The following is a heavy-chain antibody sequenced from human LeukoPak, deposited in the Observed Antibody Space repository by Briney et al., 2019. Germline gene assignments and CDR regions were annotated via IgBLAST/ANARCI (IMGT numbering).Heavy chain of an antibody. J-gene: IGHJ4*02. CDR1: GFTFSSYA. CDR2: ISYDGSNK. V-gene: IGHV3-30-3*01. Sequence: PGGSLRLSCAASGFTFSSYAMHWVRQAPGKGLEWVAVISYDGSNKYYADSVKGRFTISRDNSKNTLYLQMNSLRAEDTAVYYCATARDGYNLDYWGQGTLVTVSS. CDR3: ATARDGYNLDY. D-gene: IGHD5-24*01.